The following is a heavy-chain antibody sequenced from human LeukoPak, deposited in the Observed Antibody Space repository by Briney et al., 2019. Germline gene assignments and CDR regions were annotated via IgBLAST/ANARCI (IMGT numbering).Heavy chain of an antibody. Sequence: SGTLSLTCTVSGGSISSYYWSWIRQPPGKGLEWIGYIYYSGSTNYNPSLKSRVTISVDTSKNQFSLRLTSVTAADTAVYYCARAAPDAPGIAVAGHFDYWGQGTLVTVSS. D-gene: IGHD6-19*01. CDR2: IYYSGST. V-gene: IGHV4-59*01. CDR1: GGSISSYY. J-gene: IGHJ4*02. CDR3: ARAAPDAPGIAVAGHFDY.